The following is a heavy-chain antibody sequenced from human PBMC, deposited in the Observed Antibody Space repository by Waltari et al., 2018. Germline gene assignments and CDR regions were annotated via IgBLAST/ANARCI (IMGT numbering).Heavy chain of an antibody. V-gene: IGHV4-59*13. CDR2: VYYSGFT. D-gene: IGHD1-26*01. Sequence: QVHLQESGPGLVKPSETLSLTCSVSGVSITSYYWSWARQASGTGLEWIGYVYYSGFTKYPPALKSRRTMSVDTSKNQVSLDLSSVTAADTALYYCASGNFFNNWGQGILVTVSS. CDR3: ASGNFFNN. J-gene: IGHJ4*02. CDR1: GVSITSYY.